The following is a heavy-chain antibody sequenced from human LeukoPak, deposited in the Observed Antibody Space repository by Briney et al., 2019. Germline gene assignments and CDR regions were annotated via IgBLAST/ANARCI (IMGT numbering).Heavy chain of an antibody. Sequence: GGSLRLSCAASGFTFSSYGMHWVRQAPGKGLEWVAVISYDGSNKYYADSVKGRFTISRDNSKNTLYLQMNSLRAEDTAVYYCAKDRKPSSGWFKYWGTLDYWGQGTLVTVSS. CDR3: AKDRKPSSGWFKYWGTLDY. D-gene: IGHD6-19*01. J-gene: IGHJ4*02. CDR2: ISYDGSNK. V-gene: IGHV3-30*18. CDR1: GFTFSSYG.